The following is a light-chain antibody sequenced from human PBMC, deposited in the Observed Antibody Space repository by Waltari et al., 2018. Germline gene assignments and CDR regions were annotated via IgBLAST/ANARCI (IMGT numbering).Light chain of an antibody. Sequence: EIVLTQSPATLSLSPGDRATLSCRASQSVGRSLSWYQQKPGQPPRLLIYDASTRAAGVPARCSGSGSAADFTLTIGSLEPEDFAVYFCLERSNWPPTFGGGTTVEI. V-gene: IGKV3-11*01. CDR1: QSVGRS. J-gene: IGKJ4*01. CDR2: DAS. CDR3: LERSNWPPT.